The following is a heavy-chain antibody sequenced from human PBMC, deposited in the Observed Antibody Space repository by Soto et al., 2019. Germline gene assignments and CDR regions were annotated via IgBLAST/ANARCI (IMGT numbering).Heavy chain of an antibody. CDR2: ISGSGGST. V-gene: IGHV3-23*01. CDR1: GFTFSSYA. D-gene: IGHD6-13*01. Sequence: GGSLRLSCAASGFTFSSYAMSWVRQAPGKGLEWVSAISGSGGSTYYADSVKGRFTISRDNSKNTLYLQMNSLRAEDTAVYYCAKDAYPHSGYSSSWYEADLWPNYWGQGTLVTVSS. CDR3: AKDAYPHSGYSSSWYEADLWPNY. J-gene: IGHJ4*02.